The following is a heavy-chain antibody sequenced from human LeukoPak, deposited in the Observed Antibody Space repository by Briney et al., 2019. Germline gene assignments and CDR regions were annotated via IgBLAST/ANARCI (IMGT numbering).Heavy chain of an antibody. CDR2: INPNSGDT. CDR1: GYTFTGYY. CDR3: ARATFHYDSGGYYGAFDI. J-gene: IGHJ3*02. V-gene: IGHV1-2*02. Sequence: ASVKVSCKASGYTFTGYYTNWVRQAPGQGLEWMGWINPNSGDTIYVQEFQGRVTMTRDTSISTAYMELSRLRSDDTAVYYCARATFHYDSGGYYGAFDIWGQGTVVTVSS. D-gene: IGHD3-22*01.